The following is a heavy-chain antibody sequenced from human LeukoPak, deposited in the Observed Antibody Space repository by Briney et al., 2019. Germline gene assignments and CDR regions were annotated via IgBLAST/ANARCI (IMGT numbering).Heavy chain of an antibody. D-gene: IGHD3-3*01. CDR3: AREGFLEWSHIDY. J-gene: IGHJ4*02. V-gene: IGHV4-39*01. Sequence: SETLSLTCTVSGGSISSSSYYWGWIRQPPGKGLEWIGSIYHSGSTYYNPSLKSRVTISVDTSKNQFSLKLSSVTAADTAVYYCAREGFLEWSHIDYWGQGTLVTVSS. CDR1: GGSISSSSYY. CDR2: IYHSGST.